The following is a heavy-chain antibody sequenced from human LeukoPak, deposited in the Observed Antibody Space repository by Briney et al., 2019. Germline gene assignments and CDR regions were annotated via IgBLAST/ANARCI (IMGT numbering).Heavy chain of an antibody. CDR3: ARGFRLYDFWGGNTYYFDY. D-gene: IGHD3-3*01. V-gene: IGHV4-39*07. J-gene: IGHJ4*02. CDR2: IYYSGST. Sequence: ETLSLTCTVSGGSISSSSYYWGWIRPPPGKGLEWIGSIYYSGSTYYNPSLKSRVTISVDTSKNQFSLKLSSVTAADTAVYYCARGFRLYDFWGGNTYYFDYWGQGTLVTVSS. CDR1: GGSISSSSYY.